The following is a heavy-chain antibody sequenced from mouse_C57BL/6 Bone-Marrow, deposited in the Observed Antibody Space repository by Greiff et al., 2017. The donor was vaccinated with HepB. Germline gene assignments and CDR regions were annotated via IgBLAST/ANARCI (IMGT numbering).Heavy chain of an antibody. J-gene: IGHJ3*01. CDR3: ARDLITTVVPFAY. CDR2: ISYDGSN. Sequence: VQLKESGPGLVKPSQSLSLTCSVTGYSITSGYYWNWIRQFPGNKLEWMGYISYDGSNNYNPSLKNRISITRDTSKNQFLLKLNSVTTEDTATYYCARDLITTVVPFAYWGQGTLVTVSA. D-gene: IGHD1-1*01. V-gene: IGHV3-6*01. CDR1: GYSITSGYY.